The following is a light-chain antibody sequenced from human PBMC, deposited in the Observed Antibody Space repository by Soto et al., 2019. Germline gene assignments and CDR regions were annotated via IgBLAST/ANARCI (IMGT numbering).Light chain of an antibody. Sequence: EIIMTQSPGTLSVSPGERATLSCRASQSVSNNYLAWYQQKPGQAPRLLISGASTRATGIPARFSGSGSGTEFTLTISSLQSEDFAVYFCQQYNHWPRTFGQGTKVDIK. J-gene: IGKJ1*01. V-gene: IGKV3-15*01. CDR3: QQYNHWPRT. CDR1: QSVSNN. CDR2: GAS.